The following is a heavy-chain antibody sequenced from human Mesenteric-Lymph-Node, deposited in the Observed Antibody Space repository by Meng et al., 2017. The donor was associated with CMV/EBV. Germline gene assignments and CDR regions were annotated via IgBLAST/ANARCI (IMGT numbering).Heavy chain of an antibody. D-gene: IGHD2-2*02. CDR2: IYYSGST. CDR3: ARGRGYCSSTSCYRSLPYWYFDL. J-gene: IGHJ2*01. Sequence: SETLSLTCTVSGGSISSSSYYWGWIRQPPGKGLEWIGSIYYSGSTYYNQSLKSRVTISVDTSKNQFSLKLSSVTAADTAVYYCARGRGYCSSTSCYRSLPYWYFDLWGRGTLVTVSS. CDR1: GGSISSSSYY. V-gene: IGHV4-39*07.